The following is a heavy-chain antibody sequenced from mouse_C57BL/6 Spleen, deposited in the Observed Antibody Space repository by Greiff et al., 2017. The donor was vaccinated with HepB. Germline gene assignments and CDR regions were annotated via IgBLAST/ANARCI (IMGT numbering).Heavy chain of an antibody. D-gene: IGHD1-1*01. CDR2: ILPGSGST. CDR1: GYTFTGYW. Sequence: VQLQQSGAELMKPGASVKLSCKATGYTFTGYWIAWVKQRPGHGLEWIGEILPGSGSTNYNEKFKGKATFTSDTSSNTAYMQLSRPTTEDSAIYYCARGVYYYGSRTGAMDYWGQGTSVTVSS. V-gene: IGHV1-9*01. J-gene: IGHJ4*01. CDR3: ARGVYYYGSRTGAMDY.